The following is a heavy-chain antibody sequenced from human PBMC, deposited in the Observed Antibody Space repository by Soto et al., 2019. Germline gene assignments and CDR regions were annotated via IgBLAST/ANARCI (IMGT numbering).Heavy chain of an antibody. CDR1: GGTFSSYA. J-gene: IGHJ6*02. Sequence: WASVKVSCKASGGTFSSYAISWVRQAPGQGLEWMGGIIPIFGTANYAQKFQGRVTITADESTSTAYMELSSLRSEDTAVYYCARGSSLDGSYVLRYYYYYGMDVWGQGTTVTVS. D-gene: IGHD3-16*01. V-gene: IGHV1-69*13. CDR2: IIPIFGTA. CDR3: ARGSSLDGSYVLRYYYYYGMDV.